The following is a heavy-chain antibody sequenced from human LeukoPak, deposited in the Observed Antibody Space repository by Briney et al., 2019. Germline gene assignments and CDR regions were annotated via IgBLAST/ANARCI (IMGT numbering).Heavy chain of an antibody. Sequence: GGSLRLSCAASGFTFSSYAMHWVRQAPGKGLEWVAVISYDGSNKYYADSVKGRFTISRDNSKNTLYLQMNSLRAEDTAVYYCARGGSQKWDIVVLPAATPNYWGQGTLVSVSS. CDR3: ARGGSQKWDIVVLPAATPNY. CDR1: GFTFSSYA. V-gene: IGHV3-30*04. D-gene: IGHD2-2*02. J-gene: IGHJ4*02. CDR2: ISYDGSNK.